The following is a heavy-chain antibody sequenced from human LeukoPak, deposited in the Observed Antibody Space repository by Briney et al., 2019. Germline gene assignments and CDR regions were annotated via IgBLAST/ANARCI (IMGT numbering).Heavy chain of an antibody. CDR1: GFTFSSYG. J-gene: IGHJ3*02. CDR2: ISYDGSNK. V-gene: IGHV3-30*18. D-gene: IGHD6-19*01. Sequence: PGRSLRLSCAASGFTFSSYGMHWVRQAPGKGLEWVSVISYDGSNKYYADSVKGRFTTSRDNSKNTLYLQMNSLRAEDTVVYYCAKEGWFDAFDIWGQGTMVTVSS. CDR3: AKEGWFDAFDI.